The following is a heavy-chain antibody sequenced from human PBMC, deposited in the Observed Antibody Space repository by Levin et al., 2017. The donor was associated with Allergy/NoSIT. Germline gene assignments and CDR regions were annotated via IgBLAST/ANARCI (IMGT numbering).Heavy chain of an antibody. J-gene: IGHJ4*02. CDR1: GFTFGDYY. Sequence: TGESLKISCAASGFTFGDYYMSWMRQAPGKGLEWVSYISSSGDMKYYADSVKGRFTISRDNAKNSLYLQMNSLRAEDTAVYYCARDMDGASDYWGQGTLVTVSS. V-gene: IGHV3-11*01. D-gene: IGHD4-17*01. CDR2: ISSSGDMK. CDR3: ARDMDGASDY.